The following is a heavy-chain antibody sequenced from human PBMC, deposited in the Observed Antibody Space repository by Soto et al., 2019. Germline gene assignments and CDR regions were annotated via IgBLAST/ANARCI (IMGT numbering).Heavy chain of an antibody. CDR2: INPSGGSR. CDR3: AIASAYLNLFDD. V-gene: IGHV1-46*01. CDR1: GYTFTSYY. J-gene: IGHJ4*02. Sequence: ASVKVSCKASGYTFTSYYMHWVRQAPGRGLEWMGIINPSGGSRSYAQKFQGRVTMTRDTSTSTVYMELSSLRSEDTAVYYCAIASAYLNLFDDWREGAPVTVSS.